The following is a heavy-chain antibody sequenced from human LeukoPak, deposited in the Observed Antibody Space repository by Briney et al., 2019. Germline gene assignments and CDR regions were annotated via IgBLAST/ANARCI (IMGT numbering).Heavy chain of an antibody. CDR1: GYTFTSYG. V-gene: IGHV1-18*01. CDR3: ARDRASGNYYDSSGYPPPRMDV. Sequence: ASVKVSCKASGYTFTSYGISWVRQAPGQGLEWMGWISAYNGNTNYAQKLQGRVTMTTDTSTSTAYMELRSLRSDDTAVYYCARDRASGNYYDSSGYPPPRMDVWGQGTTVTVSS. D-gene: IGHD3-22*01. J-gene: IGHJ6*02. CDR2: ISAYNGNT.